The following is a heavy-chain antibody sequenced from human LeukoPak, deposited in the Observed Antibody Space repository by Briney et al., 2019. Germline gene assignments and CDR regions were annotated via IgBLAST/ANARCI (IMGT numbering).Heavy chain of an antibody. CDR3: ARQRYYGSGSLRY. Sequence: SETLSLTCTVSGGSIINSGYYWSWIRQPPGKGLEWIGEINHSGSTNYNPSLKSRVTISVDTSKNQFSLKLSSVTAADTAVYYCARQRYYGSGSLRYWGRGTLVTVSS. CDR2: INHSGST. D-gene: IGHD3-10*01. CDR1: GGSIINSGYY. V-gene: IGHV4-34*01. J-gene: IGHJ4*02.